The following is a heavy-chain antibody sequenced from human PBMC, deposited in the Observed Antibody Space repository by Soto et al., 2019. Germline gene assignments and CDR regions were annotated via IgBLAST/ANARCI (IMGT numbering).Heavy chain of an antibody. Sequence: PGGSLRLSCAASGFTFSSYAMSWVRQAPEKGLEWVSAISGSGGSTYYADSVKGRFTISRDNSKNTLYLQMNSLRAEDTAVYYCAKVIGGVVVAAEVWGQGTTVTVSS. D-gene: IGHD2-15*01. CDR2: ISGSGGST. CDR3: AKVIGGVVVAAEV. CDR1: GFTFSSYA. V-gene: IGHV3-23*01. J-gene: IGHJ6*02.